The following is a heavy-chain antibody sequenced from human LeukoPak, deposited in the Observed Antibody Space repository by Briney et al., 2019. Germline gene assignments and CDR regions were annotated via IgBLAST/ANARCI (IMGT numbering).Heavy chain of an antibody. D-gene: IGHD3-10*01. V-gene: IGHV3-30*02. CDR1: GFPFSSYG. J-gene: IGHJ5*02. CDR3: ARGAGVLWFGESWFDP. Sequence: PGGSLRLSCAASGFPFSSYGMHWVRQAPGKGLEWVAFIRYDGSNKYYADSVKGRFTISRDNSKNTLYLQMNSLRAEDTAVYYCARGAGVLWFGESWFDPWGQGTPVTVSS. CDR2: IRYDGSNK.